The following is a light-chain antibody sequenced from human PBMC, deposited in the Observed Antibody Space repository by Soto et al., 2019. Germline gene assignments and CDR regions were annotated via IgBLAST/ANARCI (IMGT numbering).Light chain of an antibody. CDR3: QQYNNWPSWT. CDR2: GAS. J-gene: IGKJ1*01. CDR1: QSVNTN. Sequence: EIVVTQSPATLSVSPGERATLSCRASQSVNTNFAWYLQKPGQAPRLLIYGASTRATGIPARFSGSGSGTEFTLTISSLQSEDFAVYYCQQYNNWPSWTFGQGTKVEVK. V-gene: IGKV3-15*01.